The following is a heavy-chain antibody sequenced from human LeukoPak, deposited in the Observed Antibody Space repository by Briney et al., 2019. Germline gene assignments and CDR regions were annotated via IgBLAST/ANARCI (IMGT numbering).Heavy chain of an antibody. D-gene: IGHD4-17*01. CDR3: AKARYGDYVAPVGGPFDY. Sequence: GGSLRLSCAASGFTFSSHALSWVRQAPGKGLEWVSSLSGSGYNTYYADSVKGRFTISRDNSKNTVYLQMNNLRAEDTAVYYCAKARYGDYVAPVGGPFDYWGQGTLVTVSS. CDR2: LSGSGYNT. V-gene: IGHV3-23*01. J-gene: IGHJ4*02. CDR1: GFTFSSHA.